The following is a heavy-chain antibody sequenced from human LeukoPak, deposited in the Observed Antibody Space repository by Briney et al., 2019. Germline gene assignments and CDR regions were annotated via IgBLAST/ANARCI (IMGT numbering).Heavy chain of an antibody. CDR1: GFTFSNYA. V-gene: IGHV4-39*01. CDR3: ASAEYNWFDP. CDR2: IYYSGST. Sequence: PGGSLRLSCAVSGFTFSNYALSWVRQAPGKGLEWIGSIYYSGSTYYNPSLKSRVTISVDTSKNQFSLKLSSVTAADAAVYYCASAEYNWFDPWGQGTLVTVSS. J-gene: IGHJ5*02.